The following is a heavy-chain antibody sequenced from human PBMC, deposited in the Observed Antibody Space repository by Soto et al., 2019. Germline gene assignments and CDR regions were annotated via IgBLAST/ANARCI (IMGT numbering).Heavy chain of an antibody. Sequence: QVQLQQWGAGLLKPSETLSLTCAVYGGSFSGYYWSWIRQPPGKGLEWIGEINHSGSTNYNPSLKSRVTISVDTSKNQFSLKLSSVTAADTAVYYCAGENDYGDPNWFEPWGQGTLVTVSS. V-gene: IGHV4-34*01. J-gene: IGHJ5*02. D-gene: IGHD4-17*01. CDR3: AGENDYGDPNWFEP. CDR1: GGSFSGYY. CDR2: INHSGST.